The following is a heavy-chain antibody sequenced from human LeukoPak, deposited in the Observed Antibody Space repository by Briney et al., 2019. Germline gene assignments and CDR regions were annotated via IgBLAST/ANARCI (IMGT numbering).Heavy chain of an antibody. CDR2: ISNDGTNK. CDR3: GRDQGGSIGWYGDY. V-gene: IGHV3-30*04. Sequence: GGPLRLSCAASGFTFSSYAMDWVRQAPGKGLEWVAFISNDGTNKYYADSVKGRFTISRDHSKNTLYLQMNSLRAEDTAVYYCGRDQGGSIGWYGDYWGQGTLVTVSS. J-gene: IGHJ4*02. CDR1: GFTFSSYA. D-gene: IGHD6-19*01.